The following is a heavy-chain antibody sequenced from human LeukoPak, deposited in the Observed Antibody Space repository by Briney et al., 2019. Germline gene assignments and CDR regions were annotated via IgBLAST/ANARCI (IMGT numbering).Heavy chain of an antibody. D-gene: IGHD5-18*01. J-gene: IGHJ4*02. Sequence: SETLSLTCAVYGGSFSGYYWSWIRQPPGKGLEWIGEINHSGSTNYNPSLKSRVTISVDTSKNQFSLKLSSVTAADTAVYYCASVDTAMVGNYWGQGTLVTVSS. CDR2: INHSGST. CDR3: ASVDTAMVGNY. CDR1: GGSFSGYY. V-gene: IGHV4-34*01.